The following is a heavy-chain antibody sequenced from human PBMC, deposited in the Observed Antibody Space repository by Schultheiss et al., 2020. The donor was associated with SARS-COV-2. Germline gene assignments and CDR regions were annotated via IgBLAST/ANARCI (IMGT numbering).Heavy chain of an antibody. J-gene: IGHJ4*02. D-gene: IGHD1-26*01. CDR2: ISYDGSNK. CDR1: GFTFSSYA. CDR3: ATSDAGGSYYGPCGY. Sequence: GESLKISCAASGFTFSSYAMHWVRQAPGKGLEWVAVISYDGSNKYYADSVKGRFTISRDNSKNTLYLQMNSLRAEDTAVYYCATSDAGGSYYGPCGYWGQGTLVTVSS. V-gene: IGHV3-30-3*01.